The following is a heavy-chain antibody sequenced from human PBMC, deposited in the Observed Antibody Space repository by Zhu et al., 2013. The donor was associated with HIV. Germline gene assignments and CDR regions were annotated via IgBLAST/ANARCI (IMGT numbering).Heavy chain of an antibody. J-gene: IGHJ3*02. CDR1: GGSISSSSYY. V-gene: IGHV4-39*07. D-gene: IGHD3-10*01. CDR2: IYYSGST. CDR3: ARVQRSVVRGVPRAGAFDI. Sequence: QVQLQESGPGLVKPSETLSLTCTVSGGSISSSSYYWGWIRQPPGKGLEWIGSIYYSGSTYYNPSLKSRVTISVDTSKNQFSLKLSSVTAADTAVYYCARVQRSVVRGVPRAGAFDIWGQGTMVTVSS.